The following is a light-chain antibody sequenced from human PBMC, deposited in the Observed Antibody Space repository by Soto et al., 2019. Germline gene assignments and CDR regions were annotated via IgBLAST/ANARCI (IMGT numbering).Light chain of an antibody. V-gene: IGLV1-51*01. CDR1: SSNIGSNY. J-gene: IGLJ3*02. CDR3: GTWDSDLSAEV. Sequence: QPVLTQPPSVSAAPGQKVTISCSGSSSNIGSNYVSWYQQLPGRAPKLVIYDNTKRPSGIPDRFSGSKSGSSATLGVTGLQTGDEADYYCGTWDSDLSAEVFGGGTKLTVL. CDR2: DNT.